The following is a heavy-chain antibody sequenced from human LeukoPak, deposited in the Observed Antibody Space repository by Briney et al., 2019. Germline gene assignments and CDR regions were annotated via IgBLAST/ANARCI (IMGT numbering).Heavy chain of an antibody. D-gene: IGHD3-10*01. CDR3: ARDVGYGSGSYYHLPWFDP. J-gene: IGHJ5*02. Sequence: PGGSLRLSCAASGFTFSSYAMSWVRQAPGKGLEWVSFISSSGSIIYHADSVKGRFTISRDNAKNSLYLQMNSLRAEDTAVYYCARDVGYGSGSYYHLPWFDPWGQGTLVTVSS. CDR1: GFTFSSYA. CDR2: ISSSGSII. V-gene: IGHV3-48*04.